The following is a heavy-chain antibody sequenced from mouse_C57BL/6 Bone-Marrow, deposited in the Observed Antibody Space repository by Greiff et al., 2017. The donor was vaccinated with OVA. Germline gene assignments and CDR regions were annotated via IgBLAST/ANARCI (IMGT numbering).Heavy chain of an antibody. Sequence: EVPLVESGGGLVQPGGSLKLSCAASGFTFSDYYMYLVRPTPEKRLEWVAYISNGGGSTYYPATVKGRFTISRDHAKNTLYLQMSRLKSEDTAMYYCARHGRLLRWMFAYWGQGTLVTVSA. D-gene: IGHD1-1*01. V-gene: IGHV5-12*01. CDR2: ISNGGGST. CDR3: ARHGRLLRWMFAY. J-gene: IGHJ3*01. CDR1: GFTFSDYY.